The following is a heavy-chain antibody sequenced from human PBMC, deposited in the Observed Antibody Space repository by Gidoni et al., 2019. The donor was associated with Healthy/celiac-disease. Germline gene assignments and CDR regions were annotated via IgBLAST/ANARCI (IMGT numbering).Heavy chain of an antibody. Sequence: EVQLVESGGGLVKPGGSLRLSCAASGFTFSSYSMNWVRQAPGKGLEWVSSISSSSSYIYYADSVKGRFTISRDNAKNSLYLQMNSRRAEDTAVYYCARANDYVRAFDIWGQGTMVTVSS. CDR1: GFTFSSYS. J-gene: IGHJ3*02. CDR3: ARANDYVRAFDI. D-gene: IGHD3-10*02. CDR2: ISSSSSYI. V-gene: IGHV3-21*01.